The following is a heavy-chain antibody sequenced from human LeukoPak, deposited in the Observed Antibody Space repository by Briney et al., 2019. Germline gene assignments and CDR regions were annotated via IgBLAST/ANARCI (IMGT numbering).Heavy chain of an antibody. CDR2: INHSGST. V-gene: IGHV4-34*01. D-gene: IGHD3-3*01. Sequence: SETLSLTCAVYGGSFSGYYWSWIRQPPGKGLEWIGEINHSGSTNYNPSLKSRVTISVDTSKNQFSLKLSSVTAADTAVYYCARHGVPGRLWYFDLWGRGTLVTVSS. CDR1: GGSFSGYY. CDR3: ARHGVPGRLWYFDL. J-gene: IGHJ2*01.